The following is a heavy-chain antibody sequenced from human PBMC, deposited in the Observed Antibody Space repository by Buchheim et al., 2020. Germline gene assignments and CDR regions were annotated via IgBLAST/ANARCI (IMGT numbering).Heavy chain of an antibody. Sequence: QVQLVQSGAEVKKPGASVKVSCKASGYTFTGYYMHWVRQAPGQGLEGMGWINPNSGGTNYAQKFQGRVTMTRETSISTAYMELSRLRSDDTAVYYCARDQKLRYYYDSSGCLIDYWGQGTL. V-gene: IGHV1-2*02. D-gene: IGHD3-22*01. CDR3: ARDQKLRYYYDSSGCLIDY. J-gene: IGHJ4*02. CDR1: GYTFTGYY. CDR2: INPNSGGT.